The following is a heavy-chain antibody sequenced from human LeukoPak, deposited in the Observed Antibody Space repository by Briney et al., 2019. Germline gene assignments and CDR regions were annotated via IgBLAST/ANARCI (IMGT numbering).Heavy chain of an antibody. Sequence: ASVKVSCKASGYTFTSYGISWVRQAPGQGLEWMGWISAYNGNTNYAQKLQGRVTMTTDTSTSTAYMELRSLRSDDTAVYYCARVPTFYSSGWYYFDYWGQGTLVTVPS. D-gene: IGHD6-19*01. CDR1: GYTFTSYG. CDR3: ARVPTFYSSGWYYFDY. CDR2: ISAYNGNT. J-gene: IGHJ4*02. V-gene: IGHV1-18*01.